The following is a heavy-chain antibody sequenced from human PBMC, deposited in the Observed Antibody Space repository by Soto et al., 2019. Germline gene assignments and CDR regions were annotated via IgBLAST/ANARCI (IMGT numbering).Heavy chain of an antibody. Sequence: PGGSLRLSCAASGFTFSSYSMNWVRQAPWKGLEWVSSISSSSSYIYYADSVKGRFTISRDNAKNSLYLQMNSLRAEDTAVYYCARVPVLWEEYSGYDNAFDIWGQGTMVTVSS. D-gene: IGHD5-12*01. CDR1: GFTFSSYS. CDR3: ARVPVLWEEYSGYDNAFDI. V-gene: IGHV3-21*01. J-gene: IGHJ3*02. CDR2: ISSSSSYI.